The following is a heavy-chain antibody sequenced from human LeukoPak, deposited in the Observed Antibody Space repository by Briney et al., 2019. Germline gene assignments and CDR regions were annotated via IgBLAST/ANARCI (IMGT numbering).Heavy chain of an antibody. CDR1: GFTFDEYG. J-gene: IGHJ4*02. CDR2: INWDGGST. V-gene: IGHV3-20*04. CDR3: ARDLFSGSSLDY. Sequence: GGSLRLSCAASGFTFDEYGMSWVRQAPGKGLEWVSSINWDGGSTAYADSVQGRFTISRDNAKNSLHLQVKSLRAEDTALYYCARDLFSGSSLDYWGRGTLVTVSS. D-gene: IGHD1-26*01.